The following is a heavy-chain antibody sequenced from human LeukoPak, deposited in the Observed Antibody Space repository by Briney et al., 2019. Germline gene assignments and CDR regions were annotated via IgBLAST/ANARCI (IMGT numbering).Heavy chain of an antibody. CDR3: ARRRDGYKYFDY. V-gene: IGHV4-39*01. Sequence: SETLSLTCTVSGGSISSSSYYWGWIRHPPGKGLKWIGSIYYSGSTYYNPSLKSRVTISVDTSKNQFSLKLSSVTAADTAVYYCARRRDGYKYFDYWGQGTLVTVSS. J-gene: IGHJ4*02. CDR2: IYYSGST. D-gene: IGHD5-24*01. CDR1: GGSISSSSYY.